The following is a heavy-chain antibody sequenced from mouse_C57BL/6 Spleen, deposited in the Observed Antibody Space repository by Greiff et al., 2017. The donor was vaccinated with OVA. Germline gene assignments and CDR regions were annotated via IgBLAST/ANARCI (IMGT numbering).Heavy chain of an antibody. D-gene: IGHD1-1*01. CDR3: ARVRGTTVVAPFGY. Sequence: QVQLQQPGAELVKPGASVKLSCKASGYTFTSYWMHWVKQRPGQGLEWIGMIHPNSGSTNYNEKFKSKATLTVDKSSSTAYMQLSSLTSEDSAVYYCARVRGTTVVAPFGYWGQGTTLTVSS. V-gene: IGHV1-64*01. CDR2: IHPNSGST. CDR1: GYTFTSYW. J-gene: IGHJ2*01.